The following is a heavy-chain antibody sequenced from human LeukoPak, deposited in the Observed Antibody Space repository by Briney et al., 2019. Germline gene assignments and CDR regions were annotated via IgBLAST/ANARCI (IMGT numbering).Heavy chain of an antibody. Sequence: SQTLSLTCTVSGGSISSGGYYWSWIRQPPGKGLEWIGHIYYSGSTYYNPSLKSRVTISVDTSKNQFSLKLSSVTAADTAVYYCARGNYYDSSGYYSVPYFDYWGQGTLVTVSS. J-gene: IGHJ4*02. V-gene: IGHV4-30-4*01. CDR3: ARGNYYDSSGYYSVPYFDY. CDR1: GGSISSGGYY. D-gene: IGHD3-22*01. CDR2: IYYSGST.